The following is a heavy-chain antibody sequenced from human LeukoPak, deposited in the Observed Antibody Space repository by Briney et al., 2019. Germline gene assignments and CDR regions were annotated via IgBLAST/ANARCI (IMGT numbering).Heavy chain of an antibody. CDR2: ISSGGSAI. CDR3: VSGDRTGVDY. V-gene: IGHV3-48*03. J-gene: IGHJ4*02. D-gene: IGHD3/OR15-3a*01. CDR1: GFTFSSYE. Sequence: PGGSLRLSCAVSGFTFSSYERNWVRQAPGKGLEWVSYISSGGSAIYYADSVRGRFTISRDNARNSLYLQMNSLRIEDTAVYYCVSGDRTGVDYWGQGILVTVSS.